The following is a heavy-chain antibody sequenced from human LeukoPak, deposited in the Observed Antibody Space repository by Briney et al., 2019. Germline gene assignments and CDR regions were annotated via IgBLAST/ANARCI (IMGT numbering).Heavy chain of an antibody. CDR1: GFTFDDYA. Sequence: PGGSLRLSCAASGFTFDDYAMHWVRQAPGKGLEWVSGISWNSGSIGYADSVKGRFTISRDNSKNSLYLQMNSLRTEDTALYYCAKVGGYGGYYFDYWGQGTLVTVSS. J-gene: IGHJ4*02. V-gene: IGHV3-9*01. CDR3: AKVGGYGGYYFDY. CDR2: ISWNSGSI. D-gene: IGHD3-16*01.